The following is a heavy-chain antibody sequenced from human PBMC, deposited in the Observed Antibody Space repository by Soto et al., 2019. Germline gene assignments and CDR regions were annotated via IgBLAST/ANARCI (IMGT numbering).Heavy chain of an antibody. V-gene: IGHV4-30-4*01. CDR2: IYYSGST. CDR3: ARESCTSASCPWGWFDP. J-gene: IGHJ5*02. D-gene: IGHD2-2*01. Sequence: QVQLQESGPGLVKPSQTLSLTCTVSGGSISSGDYYWSWIRQPPGKGLEWIGYIYYSGSTYYTPSLKSRVTISVDTSKNQFSLRLSSVTATDTAVYYCARESCTSASCPWGWFDPWGQGTLVTVSS. CDR1: GGSISSGDYY.